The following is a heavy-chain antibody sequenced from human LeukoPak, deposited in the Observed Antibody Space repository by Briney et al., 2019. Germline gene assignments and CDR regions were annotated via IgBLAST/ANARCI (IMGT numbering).Heavy chain of an antibody. D-gene: IGHD3-3*01. Sequence: ASVKVSCKASGYTFTSYDINRVRQATGQGLEWMGWMNPNSGNTGYAQKFQGRVTITRNTSISTAYMELSSLRSEDTAVYYCARGSENIRTYHDFWSGPARPDINWFDPWGQGTLVTVSS. J-gene: IGHJ5*02. V-gene: IGHV1-8*03. CDR2: MNPNSGNT. CDR1: GYTFTSYD. CDR3: ARGSENIRTYHDFWSGPARPDINWFDP.